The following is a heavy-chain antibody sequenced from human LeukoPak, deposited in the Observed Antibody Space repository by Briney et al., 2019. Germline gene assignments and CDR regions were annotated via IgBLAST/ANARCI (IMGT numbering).Heavy chain of an antibody. CDR2: FDPEDGET. D-gene: IGHD2-2*01. CDR1: GYTLTELS. V-gene: IGHV1-24*01. J-gene: IGHJ4*02. CDR3: ATGGVVPAATYDY. Sequence: ASVKVSCKVSGYTLTELSMHWVRQAPGKGLEWMGGFDPEDGETMYAQKFQGRVTMTEDTSADTAYMELSSLKSEDTAVYYCATGGVVPAATYDYWAQGTLLPVSS.